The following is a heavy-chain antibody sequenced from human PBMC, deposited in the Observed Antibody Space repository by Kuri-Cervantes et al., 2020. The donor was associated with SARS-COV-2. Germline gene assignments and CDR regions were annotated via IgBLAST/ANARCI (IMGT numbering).Heavy chain of an antibody. J-gene: IGHJ6*02. CDR1: GLTLSSYC. D-gene: IGHD2-2*01. Sequence: GGSPRLSCAVSGLTLSSYCTNWVHQAPGKGLEWVSSISSSSRYIYYADSVKGRFTISRDNSKNSLYLQMNSLRAEDTAVYYCAQAQQAHHYYYYGMDVWGQGTTVTVSS. CDR3: AQAQQAHHYYYYGMDV. V-gene: IGHV3-21*01. CDR2: ISSSSRYI.